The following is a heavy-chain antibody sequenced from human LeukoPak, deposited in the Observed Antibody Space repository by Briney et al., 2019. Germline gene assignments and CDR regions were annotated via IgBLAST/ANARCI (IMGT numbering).Heavy chain of an antibody. Sequence: PGGSLRLSCAASGFTFSSYSMNWVRQAPGKGLEWVSYISSSSGTIYYADSVKGRFTISRDNAKNSLYLQMNSLRAEDTAVYYCAKDQSDDYGDYEDVWLFGYWGQGTLVTVSS. V-gene: IGHV3-48*04. J-gene: IGHJ4*02. CDR3: AKDQSDDYGDYEDVWLFGY. D-gene: IGHD4-17*01. CDR2: ISSSSGTI. CDR1: GFTFSSYS.